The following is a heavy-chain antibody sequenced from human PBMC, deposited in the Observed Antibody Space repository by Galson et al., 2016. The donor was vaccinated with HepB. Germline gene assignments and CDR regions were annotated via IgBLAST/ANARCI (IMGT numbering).Heavy chain of an antibody. V-gene: IGHV3-23*01. CDR1: GFTFSPYA. D-gene: IGHD3-9*01. CDR3: AKSVLEYDMLTGYDRRGADY. CDR2: SGSGGPT. J-gene: IGHJ4*02. Sequence: SLRLSCAASGFTFSPYAMSWVRQAPGKGLEWVSSSGSGGPTSYADCVKSRFTIPRGNSKNTLFLQMHSLRADDTAVYYCAKSVLEYDMLTGYDRRGADYWGQGTLVTVSS.